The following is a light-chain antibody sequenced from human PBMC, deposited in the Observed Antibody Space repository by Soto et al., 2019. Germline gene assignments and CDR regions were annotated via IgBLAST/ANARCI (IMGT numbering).Light chain of an antibody. V-gene: IGKV3-20*01. Sequence: EIVLTQSPGTLSLSPGERATLSCRASQSVSSSYLAWYQQKPGQAPRLLIYGASNRATGIPDRFSGSGSGTDFTLTISRLEPEDFAVYYCQQYGSSPYTFCQGPKLEIK. CDR1: QSVSSSY. CDR3: QQYGSSPYT. CDR2: GAS. J-gene: IGKJ2*01.